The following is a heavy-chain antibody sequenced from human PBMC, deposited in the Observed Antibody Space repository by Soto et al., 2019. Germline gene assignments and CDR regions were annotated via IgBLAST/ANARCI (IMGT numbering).Heavy chain of an antibody. Sequence: PVGSLRLSCAASGFTFSSYAMSWVRQAPGKGLEWVSAISGSGGSTYYADSVKGRFTISRDNSKNTLYLQMNSLRAEDTAVYYCAKDLGYDRSGYPYYFDYWRQGNLVTV. D-gene: IGHD3-22*01. CDR2: ISGSGGST. V-gene: IGHV3-23*01. J-gene: IGHJ4*02. CDR1: GFTFSSYA. CDR3: AKDLGYDRSGYPYYFDY.